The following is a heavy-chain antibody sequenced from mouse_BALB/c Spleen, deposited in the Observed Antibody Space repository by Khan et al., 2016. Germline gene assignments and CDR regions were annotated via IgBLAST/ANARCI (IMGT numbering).Heavy chain of an antibody. CDR2: INPDSSTI. V-gene: IGHV4-1*02. CDR3: ARRDYYDYINY. Sequence: EVKLLESGGGLVQPGGSLKLSCAASGFDFSRYWMSWVRQAPGKGLEWIGEINPDSSTINYTPSLKDKFIISRDNSKNTLYLQMSKVRSEDTALXFCARRDYYDYINYWGQGTTLTVSS. D-gene: IGHD1-2*01. J-gene: IGHJ2*01. CDR1: GFDFSRYW.